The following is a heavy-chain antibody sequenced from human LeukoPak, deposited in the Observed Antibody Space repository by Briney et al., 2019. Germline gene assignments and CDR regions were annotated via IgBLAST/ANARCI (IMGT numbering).Heavy chain of an antibody. CDR2: INNSGSS. J-gene: IGHJ1*01. D-gene: IGHD4-17*01. Sequence: SETLSLTCAVYGGSFSGYYWSWIRQPPGKGLEWIGEINNSGSSNYNPSLKSRVTISVDTSKNQFSLKLSSVTAADTAVYYCARGEDGDYNFQHWGQGTLVTVSS. V-gene: IGHV4-34*01. CDR3: ARGEDGDYNFQH. CDR1: GGSFSGYY.